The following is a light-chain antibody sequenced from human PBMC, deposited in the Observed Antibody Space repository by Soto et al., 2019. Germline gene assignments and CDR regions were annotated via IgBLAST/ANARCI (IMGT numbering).Light chain of an antibody. CDR2: AAS. J-gene: IGKJ3*01. V-gene: IGKV3-20*01. CDR3: QQYGTSPFT. Sequence: EIVLMQSPGTLSLSPGERATLSCRASQSVSSSYLAWYQQKPGQAPRLLISAASTRATGIPDRFSGSGSGTDFALTISRLEPEDFAVYYCQQYGTSPFTFGPGTKVDIK. CDR1: QSVSSSY.